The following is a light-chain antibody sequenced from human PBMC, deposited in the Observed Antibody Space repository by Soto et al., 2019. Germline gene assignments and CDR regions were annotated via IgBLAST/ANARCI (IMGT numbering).Light chain of an antibody. CDR3: ETWDSNIVV. Sequence: QSVLTQSSSASASLGSSVKLTCTLSSGHSSYIIAWHQQQPGKAPRYLMKLEGSGSYNKGSGVPDRFSGSSSGADRYFTISNLQSEDEADYYCETWDSNIVVFGGGTKLTVL. CDR2: LEGSGSY. J-gene: IGLJ2*01. CDR1: SGHSSYI. V-gene: IGLV4-60*03.